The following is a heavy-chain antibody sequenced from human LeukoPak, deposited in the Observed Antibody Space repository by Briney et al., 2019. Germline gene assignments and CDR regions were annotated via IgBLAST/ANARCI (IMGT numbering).Heavy chain of an antibody. CDR2: IKQDGSEK. D-gene: IGHD3-3*01. CDR3: ARGSDFWSGYCFDY. Sequence: GGSLRLSCAASGFSLSNYWMTWVRQAPGKGLEWVANIKQDGSEKNYVDSVKGRFTISRDNSKNTLYLQMNSLRAEDTAVYYCARGSDFWSGYCFDYWGQGTLVTVSS. CDR1: GFSLSNYW. V-gene: IGHV3-7*01. J-gene: IGHJ4*02.